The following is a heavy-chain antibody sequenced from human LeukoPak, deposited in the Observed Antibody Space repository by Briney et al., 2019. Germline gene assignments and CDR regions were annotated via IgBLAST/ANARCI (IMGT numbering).Heavy chain of an antibody. J-gene: IGHJ3*01. V-gene: IGHV3-23*01. CDR3: AKRRDAGITGTTGGLDV. D-gene: IGHD1-20*01. Sequence: GGSLRLSCAASGFTLSNYAMSWVRQAPGKGLEWVSGISGSGETTFYAASVRGRFAISRDISKATLCLQINSLRAEDAAVYYCAKRRDAGITGTTGGLDVWGQGTTVTVSS. CDR1: GFTLSNYA. CDR2: ISGSGETT.